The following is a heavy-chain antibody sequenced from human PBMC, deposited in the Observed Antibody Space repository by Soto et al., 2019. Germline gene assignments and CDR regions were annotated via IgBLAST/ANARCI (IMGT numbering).Heavy chain of an antibody. CDR1: GDSVSSNSAA. V-gene: IGHV6-1*01. J-gene: IGHJ6*02. D-gene: IGHD1-26*01. CDR3: ARGVGAIHPGYYYGMDV. Sequence: QVQLQQSGPGLVKPSQTLSLTCAISGDSVSSNSAAWNWSRQSPSRGLEWLGRPYYRSKWYNDYAVSVPSRRTITPDTSKNQFSLQLNSVTPEDTAVYYCARGVGAIHPGYYYGMDVWGQGTTVTVSS. CDR2: PYYRSKWYN.